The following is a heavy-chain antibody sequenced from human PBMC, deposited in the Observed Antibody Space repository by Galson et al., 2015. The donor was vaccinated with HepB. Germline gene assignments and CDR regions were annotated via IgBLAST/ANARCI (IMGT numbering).Heavy chain of an antibody. CDR1: GFTFSSYS. V-gene: IGHV3-21*01. J-gene: IGHJ6*02. CDR3: ARDPVWFGELLRPLSDYYYYYGMDV. Sequence: SLRLSCAASGFTFSSYSMNWVRQAPGKGLEWVSSISSSSSYIYYADSVKGRFTISRDNAKNSLYLQMNSLRAEDTAVYYCARDPVWFGELLRPLSDYYYYYGMDVWGQGTTVTVSS. CDR2: ISSSSSYI. D-gene: IGHD3-10*01.